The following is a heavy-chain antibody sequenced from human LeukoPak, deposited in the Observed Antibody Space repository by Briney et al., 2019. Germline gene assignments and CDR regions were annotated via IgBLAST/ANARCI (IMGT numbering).Heavy chain of an antibody. J-gene: IGHJ4*02. CDR3: ARDKFTQDASGSY. V-gene: IGHV3-66*01. Sequence: GGSLRLSRAASGFTFSSYAMSWVRQAPGEGLEWGSVIYSGGSRYYADSVKGRFTISRDNSKNTLYLQMNSLRAEDTAVYYCARDKFTQDASGSYWGQGTLVTVSS. CDR1: GFTFSSYA. D-gene: IGHD3-10*01. CDR2: IYSGGSR.